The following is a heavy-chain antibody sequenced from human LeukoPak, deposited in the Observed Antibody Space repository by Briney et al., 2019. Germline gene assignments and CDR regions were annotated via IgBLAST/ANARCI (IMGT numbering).Heavy chain of an antibody. J-gene: IGHJ4*02. D-gene: IGHD3-10*02. CDR3: ARVVPLAAGYVRAGYYFDY. V-gene: IGHV1-69*05. CDR1: VGTFSPYA. Sequence: SLRVSFKASVGTFSPYAISWVRQAPGQRLEWMGGIIPIWGTPNYAQKLQGSVTITTAESTSTAYMERSSLRSEDTAVYYCARVVPLAAGYVRAGYYFDYWGQGTLVTVSS. CDR2: IIPIWGTP.